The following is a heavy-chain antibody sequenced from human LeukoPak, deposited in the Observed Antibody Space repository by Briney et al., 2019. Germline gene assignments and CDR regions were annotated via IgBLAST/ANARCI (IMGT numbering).Heavy chain of an antibody. Sequence: PGGSLRLSCEASGFNLSNYGMNWVRQAPGKGLEWVAVISYDGSNKYYADSVKGRFTISRDPSKNTVYLQMNSLRAEDTAVYFCARGIGHHDFNCDPWGQGTLVTVSS. CDR1: GFNLSNYG. CDR3: ARGIGHHDFNCDP. CDR2: ISYDGSNK. J-gene: IGHJ5*02. D-gene: IGHD3-3*01. V-gene: IGHV3-33*05.